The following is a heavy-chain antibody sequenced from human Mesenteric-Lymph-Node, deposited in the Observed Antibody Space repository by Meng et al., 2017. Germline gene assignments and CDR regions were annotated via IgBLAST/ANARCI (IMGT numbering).Heavy chain of an antibody. CDR1: GGSFSGYY. D-gene: IGHD6-13*01. J-gene: IGHJ4*02. CDR2: INHSGST. Sequence: QVQLQQRGAGLLKPPETLSLTCAVYGGSFSGYYWSWIRQPPGKGLEWIGEINHSGSTNYNPSLKSRVTISVDTSKNQFSLKLSSVTAADTAVYYCARGSSSSWYFGYWGQGTLVTVSS. CDR3: ARGSSSSWYFGY. V-gene: IGHV4-34*01.